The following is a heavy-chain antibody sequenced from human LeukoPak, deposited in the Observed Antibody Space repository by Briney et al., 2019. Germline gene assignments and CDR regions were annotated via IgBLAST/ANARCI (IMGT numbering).Heavy chain of an antibody. CDR2: INHSGST. D-gene: IGHD2-15*01. Sequence: SETLSLTCTVSGGSISGYYWSWIRQPPGKGLEWIGEINHSGSTNYNPSLKSRVTISVDTSKNQFSLKLSSVTAADTAVYYCARLAADYYYYYMDVWGKGTTVTISS. CDR3: ARLAADYYYYYMDV. V-gene: IGHV4-34*01. J-gene: IGHJ6*03. CDR1: GGSISGYY.